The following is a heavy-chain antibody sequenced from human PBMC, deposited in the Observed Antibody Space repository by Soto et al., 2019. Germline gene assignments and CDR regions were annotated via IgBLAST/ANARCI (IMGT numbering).Heavy chain of an antibody. Sequence: QVQLVESGGGVVQPGRSLRLSCAASGFTFSSYGMHWVRQAPGKGLEWVAVISYDGSNKYYADSVKGRFTISRDNAKNTLYLQMNSLRAEDTAVYYCAKGPLAYSTSIKNNWFDPWGQGTLVTVSS. J-gene: IGHJ5*02. CDR1: GFTFSSYG. D-gene: IGHD2-2*01. CDR3: AKGPLAYSTSIKNNWFDP. CDR2: ISYDGSNK. V-gene: IGHV3-30*18.